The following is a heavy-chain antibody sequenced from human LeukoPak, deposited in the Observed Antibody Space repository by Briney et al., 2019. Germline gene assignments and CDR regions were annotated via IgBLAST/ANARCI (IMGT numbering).Heavy chain of an antibody. CDR1: GGSISSGDYY. V-gene: IGHV4-30-4*01. CDR3: ARDSSGYYWGQNYFDY. D-gene: IGHD3-22*01. CDR2: IYYSGST. J-gene: IGHJ4*02. Sequence: SETLSLTCTVSGGSISSGDYYWSWIRQPPGKGLELIGYIYYSGSTYYNPSLKSRVTISVDTSKNQFSLKLSSVTAADTAVYYCARDSSGYYWGQNYFDYWGQGTLVTVSS.